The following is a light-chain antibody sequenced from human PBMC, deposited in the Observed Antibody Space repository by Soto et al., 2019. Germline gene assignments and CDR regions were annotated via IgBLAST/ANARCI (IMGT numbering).Light chain of an antibody. CDR3: QHYNNWPPWK. CDR1: QSVSSN. V-gene: IGKV3-15*01. Sequence: EIEMTQSPATLSLSPGERATLYCWASQSVSSNLAWYQQKPGQAPRLLIYGASTRVTGVPARFSGSGSGTEFILIISSLQSEDFAVYYCQHYNNWPPWKFGKGTKVDI. CDR2: GAS. J-gene: IGKJ1*01.